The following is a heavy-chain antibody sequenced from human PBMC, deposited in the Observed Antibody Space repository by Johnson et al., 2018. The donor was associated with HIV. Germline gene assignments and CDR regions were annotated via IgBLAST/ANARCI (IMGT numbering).Heavy chain of an antibody. CDR2: INTDGIAT. CDR1: GFTFDEHG. J-gene: IGHJ3*02. V-gene: IGHV3-74*02. CDR3: VRRPFGAAPGADTFDI. Sequence: VQLVESGGGVVRPGESLRLSCAASGFTFDEHGMSWVRQPPGKGLVWVSRINTDGIATTYAASVRGRFTISRDNAKNTLYLQMNSLRAEDTAVYYCVRRPFGAAPGADTFDIWGQGTMVTVSS. D-gene: IGHD6-13*01.